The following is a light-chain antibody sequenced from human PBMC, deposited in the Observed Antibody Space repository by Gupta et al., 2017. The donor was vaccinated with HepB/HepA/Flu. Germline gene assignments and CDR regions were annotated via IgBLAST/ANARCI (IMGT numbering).Light chain of an antibody. J-gene: IGKJ5*01. CDR2: GAS. Sequence: EIVMTQSPATLSVSPGERATLSCRASQSVSSNLVWYQQKPGQAPRLLIYGASTRATGIPARFSGSGSGTEFTLTINSLQSEEFAVYYCQQYNNGPPITFGQGTRLEMK. CDR1: QSVSSN. V-gene: IGKV3-15*01. CDR3: QQYNNGPPIT.